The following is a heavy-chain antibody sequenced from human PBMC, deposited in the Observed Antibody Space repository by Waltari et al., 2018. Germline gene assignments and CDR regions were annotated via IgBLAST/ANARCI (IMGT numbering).Heavy chain of an antibody. D-gene: IGHD2-2*01. CDR1: GGPIRRGGYS. J-gene: IGHJ6*03. Sequence: QVQLQESGPGLVKPSQTLSLTCHVPGGPIRRGGYSWSWIPQHPGKGLEWIGYIYYSGSTYYNPSLKMRVTISVDTSKNQFSLKLSSVTAADTAVYYCARGVPHYYYYMDVWGKGTTVTVSS. CDR3: ARGVPHYYYYMDV. V-gene: IGHV4-31*03. CDR2: IYYSGST.